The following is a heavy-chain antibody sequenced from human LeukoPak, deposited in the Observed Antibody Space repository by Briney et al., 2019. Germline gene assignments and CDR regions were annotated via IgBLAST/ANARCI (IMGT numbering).Heavy chain of an antibody. Sequence: SETLSLTCTVSGGSISNYYWTWIRQPPGKGLEWIGYIYYSGTTSYNPSLKNRVSILLHTSKNQFSLKLNSVTAADTAIYYCARGEMAASFDDWGQGTLVTVSS. CDR3: ARGEMAASFDD. CDR2: IYYSGTT. CDR1: GGSISNYY. V-gene: IGHV4-59*01. D-gene: IGHD6-19*01. J-gene: IGHJ4*02.